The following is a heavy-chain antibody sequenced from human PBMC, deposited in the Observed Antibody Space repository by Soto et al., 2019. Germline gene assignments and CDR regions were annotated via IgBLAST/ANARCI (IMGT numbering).Heavy chain of an antibody. Sequence: GGALRLSCAASGFTFSSYGMHWVRPAPGKGLEWVAVIWYDGSNKYYADSVKGRFTISRDNSKNTLYLQMNSLRAEDTAVYYCAREGSSGWEYYYYGMDVWGQGTTVTVSS. D-gene: IGHD6-19*01. CDR2: IWYDGSNK. V-gene: IGHV3-33*01. J-gene: IGHJ6*02. CDR3: AREGSSGWEYYYYGMDV. CDR1: GFTFSSYG.